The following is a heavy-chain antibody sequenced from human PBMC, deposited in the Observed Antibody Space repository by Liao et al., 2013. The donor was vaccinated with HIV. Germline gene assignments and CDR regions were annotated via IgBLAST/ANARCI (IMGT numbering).Heavy chain of an antibody. CDR2: ISNSGST. Sequence: QVQLQQWGAGLLKPSETLSLTCAVYGGSFSGYYWSWIRQPPGKGLEWIGYISNSGSTNHSPSLKSRVTISVDMSQSQYFLDLSSVTAADTAVYYCVRLGQPSRNSYKGGYYYMDVWGKGTTVTVSS. V-gene: IGHV4-34*11. J-gene: IGHJ6*03. D-gene: IGHD1-7*01. CDR3: VRLGQPSRNSYKGGYYYMDV. CDR1: GGSFSGYY.